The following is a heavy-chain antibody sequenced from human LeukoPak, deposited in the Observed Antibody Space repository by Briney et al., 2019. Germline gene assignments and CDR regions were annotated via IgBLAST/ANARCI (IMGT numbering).Heavy chain of an antibody. CDR1: GFTFSSYA. CDR2: IRQDGGEE. Sequence: GGSLRLSCAASGFTFSSYAMSWVRQAPGKGLKWVANIRQDGGEEYYVDSVGGRFTISRDNAKNSLYLQMNSLRAEDTAVYYCAREVGGVVVVGGGQGTLVTVSS. J-gene: IGHJ4*02. D-gene: IGHD3-22*01. CDR3: AREVGGVVVVG. V-gene: IGHV3-7*01.